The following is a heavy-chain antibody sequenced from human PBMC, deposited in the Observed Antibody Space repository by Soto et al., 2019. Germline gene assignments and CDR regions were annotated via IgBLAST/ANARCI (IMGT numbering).Heavy chain of an antibody. V-gene: IGHV1-3*01. D-gene: IGHD1-26*01. J-gene: IGHJ2*01. CDR3: ARGGSLYWYFDL. CDR1: GYTFTNYA. Sequence: QVPLVQSRAEVKKPGASVKVSCKASGYTFTNYAMHWVRQAPGQRLEWMGWINAGNGNTKYSQKFQGRVTITRDTSASTAYMELSSLRSEDTAVYYCARGGSLYWYFDLWGRGTLVTVSS. CDR2: INAGNGNT.